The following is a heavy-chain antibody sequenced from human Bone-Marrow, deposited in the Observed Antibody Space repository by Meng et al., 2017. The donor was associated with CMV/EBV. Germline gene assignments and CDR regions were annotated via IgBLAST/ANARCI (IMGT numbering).Heavy chain of an antibody. D-gene: IGHD3-22*01. V-gene: IGHV1-69*05. Sequence: SVKVSCKASGGTFSSYAISWVRQAPGQGLEWMGGIIPIFGTANYAQKFQGRVTITTDESTSTAYMELSSLRSEDTAVYYCARAYYYDSSGYYFDYWGQGTLVTVSS. J-gene: IGHJ4*02. CDR2: IIPIFGTA. CDR1: GGTFSSYA. CDR3: ARAYYYDSSGYYFDY.